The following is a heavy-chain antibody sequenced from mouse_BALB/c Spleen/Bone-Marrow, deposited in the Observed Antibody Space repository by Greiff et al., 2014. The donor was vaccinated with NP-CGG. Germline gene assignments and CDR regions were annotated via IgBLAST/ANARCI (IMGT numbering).Heavy chain of an antibody. Sequence: EVQLQQSGAELVKPGASVKLSRTASGFNIKDTYMHWVKQRPEQGLEWIGRIDPANGNTKYDPKFQGKATITADTPSNTAYLQLSSLTSEDTAVYYCARGSDGFAYWGQGTLVTVSA. CDR1: GFNIKDTY. V-gene: IGHV14-3*02. J-gene: IGHJ3*01. CDR3: ARGSDGFAY. CDR2: IDPANGNT.